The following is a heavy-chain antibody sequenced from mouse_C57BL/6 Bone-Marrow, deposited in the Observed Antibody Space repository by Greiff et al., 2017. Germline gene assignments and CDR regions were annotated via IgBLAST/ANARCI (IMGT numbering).Heavy chain of an antibody. V-gene: IGHV1-15*01. CDR2: IDPETGGP. Sequence: VKLQESGAELVRPGASVTLSCKASGFTFTDYALHWVKPTPVNGLEWIGAIDPETGGPAYNQKFKGTAILTADKSNRTPYMELRSPTSEVSATFDCTRGLRRRVYYCDYWGQGTTLTVSS. D-gene: IGHD2-4*01. J-gene: IGHJ2*01. CDR1: GFTFTDYA. CDR3: TRGLRRRVYYCDY.